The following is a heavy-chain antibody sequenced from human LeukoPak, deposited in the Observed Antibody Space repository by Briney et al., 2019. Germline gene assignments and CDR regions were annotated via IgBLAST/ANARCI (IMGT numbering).Heavy chain of an antibody. J-gene: IGHJ3*02. D-gene: IGHD1-26*01. CDR1: GYTFSSYG. V-gene: IGHV1-69*06. CDR3: ARALYSGSYLDAFDI. Sequence: ASVKVSCKTSGYTFSSYGITWVRQAPGQGLEWMGGIIPIFGTANYAQKFQGRVTITADKSTSTAYMELSSLRSEDTAVYYCARALYSGSYLDAFDIWGQGTMVTVSS. CDR2: IIPIFGTA.